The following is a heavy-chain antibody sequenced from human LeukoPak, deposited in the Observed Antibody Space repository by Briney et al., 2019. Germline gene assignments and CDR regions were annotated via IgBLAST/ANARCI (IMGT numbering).Heavy chain of an antibody. J-gene: IGHJ6*03. D-gene: IGHD4/OR15-4a*01. CDR2: IHTNGRT. Sequence: SETLSLTCTVSGDSISSYYWSWIRQTPGKGLEWIGYIHTNGRTNYSPSLKSRVTMSVDTSKNQFSLMLRSVTAADTAVYYCARDHLPAGAPGYYMDVWGKGTTVTVSS. V-gene: IGHV4-59*01. CDR3: ARDHLPAGAPGYYMDV. CDR1: GDSISSYY.